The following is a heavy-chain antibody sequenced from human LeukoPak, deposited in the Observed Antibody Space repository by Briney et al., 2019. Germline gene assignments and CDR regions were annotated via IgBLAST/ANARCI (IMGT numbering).Heavy chain of an antibody. J-gene: IGHJ6*04. CDR3: AKRSGDV. CDR2: IRGSGGST. V-gene: IGHV3-23*01. Sequence: GGSLRLSCAASGFIFSTYGVSWVRQAPGKGLEWVSAIRGSGGSTYYADSVKGRFTISRDNSKNTLFLQMNSLRAEDTAVYYCAKRSGDVWGKGSTVTISS. CDR1: GFIFSTYG.